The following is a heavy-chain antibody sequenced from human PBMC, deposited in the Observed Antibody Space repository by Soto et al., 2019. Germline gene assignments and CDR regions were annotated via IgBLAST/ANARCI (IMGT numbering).Heavy chain of an antibody. CDR2: IYPSDSDT. D-gene: IGHD3-3*01. CDR1: GYNFAGYW. J-gene: IGHJ4*02. V-gene: IGHV5-51*01. Sequence: PGESLKISCKGSGYNFAGYWIAWVRQMPGKGLELMGIIYPSDSDTRYRPSFQGQVTISADKSISSAYLQWSSLRASDTAMYYCARGGVSTRTFDYWGQGTPVPVSS. CDR3: ARGGVSTRTFDY.